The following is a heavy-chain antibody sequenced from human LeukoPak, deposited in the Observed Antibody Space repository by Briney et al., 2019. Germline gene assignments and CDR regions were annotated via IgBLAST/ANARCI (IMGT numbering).Heavy chain of an antibody. V-gene: IGHV3-30-3*01. CDR3: AKVSGLLVRGVITN. D-gene: IGHD3-10*01. CDR1: GFTFSSYA. J-gene: IGHJ4*02. CDR2: ISYDGSNK. Sequence: GGSLRLSCAASGFTFSSYAMHWVRQAPGKGLEWVAVISYDGSNKYYADSVKGRFTISRDNSKNTLYLHMNSLRAEDTVVYYCAKVSGLLVRGVITNWGQGTLVTVSS.